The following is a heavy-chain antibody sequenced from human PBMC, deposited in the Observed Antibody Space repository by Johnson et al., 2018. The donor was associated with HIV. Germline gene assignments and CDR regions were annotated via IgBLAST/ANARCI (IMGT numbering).Heavy chain of an antibody. CDR1: GLTFDDYG. Sequence: VQLVESGGGVVRPGGSLRLSCAASGLTFDDYGMSWVRQAPGKGLEWVSGINWNGGSTGYADSVKGRFTISRDNAKNSLYLQMNSLRAEDTALYYCARDRRYYGSGSYGGAFDIWGQGTMVTVSS. CDR2: INWNGGST. D-gene: IGHD3-10*01. V-gene: IGHV3-20*04. J-gene: IGHJ3*02. CDR3: ARDRRYYGSGSYGGAFDI.